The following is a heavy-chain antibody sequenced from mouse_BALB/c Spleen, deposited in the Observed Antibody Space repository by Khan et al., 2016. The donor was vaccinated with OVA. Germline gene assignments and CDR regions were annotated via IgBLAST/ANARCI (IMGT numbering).Heavy chain of an antibody. CDR3: ARSTYRYAFAY. V-gene: IGHV3-8*02. Sequence: EVQLQESGPSLVKPSQTLSLTCSVTGDSITSGYWCWIRKFPGNKLAYMGYILYSGSTYYHPSIKSRISITRHTSQNQYYLQLNSVTTEYTATYYCARSTYRYAFAYWGQGTLVTVSA. CDR2: ILYSGST. CDR1: GDSITSGY. J-gene: IGHJ3*01. D-gene: IGHD2-14*01.